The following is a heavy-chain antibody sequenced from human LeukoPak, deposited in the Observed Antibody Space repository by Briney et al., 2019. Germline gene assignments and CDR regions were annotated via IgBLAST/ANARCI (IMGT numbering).Heavy chain of an antibody. CDR1: GXTVSSNY. Sequence: GGSLRLSCAASGXTVSSNYMSWVRQAPGKGLEWVSVIYSGGSTYYADSVKGRFTISRDNSKNTLYLQMNSLRAEDTAVYYCARDKQWLGNFDYWGQGTLVTVSS. D-gene: IGHD6-19*01. J-gene: IGHJ4*02. CDR2: IYSGGST. V-gene: IGHV3-66*01. CDR3: ARDKQWLGNFDY.